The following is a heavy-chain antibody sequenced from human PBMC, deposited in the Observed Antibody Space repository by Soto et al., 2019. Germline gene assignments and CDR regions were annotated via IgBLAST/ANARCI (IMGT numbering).Heavy chain of an antibody. J-gene: IGHJ6*02. D-gene: IGHD4-4*01. CDR2: ISYDGSNK. CDR3: ANTQPTVTTRAYYYYGMDV. Sequence: PGGSLRLSCAASGFTFSSYGMHWVRQAPGKGLDWVAVISYDGSNKYYADSVKGRFTISRDNSKNTLYLQMNSLRSEDTAVYYCANTQPTVTTRAYYYYGMDVWGQGTTVTVSS. CDR1: GFTFSSYG. V-gene: IGHV3-30*18.